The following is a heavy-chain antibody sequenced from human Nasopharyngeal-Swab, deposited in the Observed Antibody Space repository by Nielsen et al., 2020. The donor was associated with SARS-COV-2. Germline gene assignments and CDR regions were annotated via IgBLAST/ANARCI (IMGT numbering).Heavy chain of an antibody. CDR1: GFTFDDYA. J-gene: IGHJ4*02. CDR3: AKDIRRVRWLQLLDY. D-gene: IGHD5-24*01. CDR2: ISWNSGSI. V-gene: IGHV3-9*01. Sequence: SLKISCAASGFTFDDYAMHWVRQAPGKGLEWVSGISWNSGSIGYADSVKGRFTISRDNAKNSLYLQMNSLRAEDTALYYCAKDIRRVRWLQLLDYWGQGTLVTVSS.